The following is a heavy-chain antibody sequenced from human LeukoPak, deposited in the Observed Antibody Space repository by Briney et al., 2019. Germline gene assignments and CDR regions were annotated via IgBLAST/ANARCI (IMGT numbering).Heavy chain of an antibody. CDR2: INPSGGST. V-gene: IGHV1-46*01. J-gene: IGHJ5*02. CDR3: ARDSRRHMITFGGDEFDP. Sequence: ASVKVSCKASGYTFTSYYMHWVRQAPGQGLEWMGIINPSGGSTSYAQKFQGRVTMTRDMSTSTVYMELSSLRSEDTAVYYCARDSRRHMITFGGDEFDPWGQGTLVTVSS. D-gene: IGHD3-16*01. CDR1: GYTFTSYY.